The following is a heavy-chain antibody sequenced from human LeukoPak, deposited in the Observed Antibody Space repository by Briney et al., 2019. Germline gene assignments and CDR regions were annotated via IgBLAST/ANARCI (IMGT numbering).Heavy chain of an antibody. CDR2: IYWNDDK. Sequence: SGPTLVNPPQTLTLTCTFSGFSLRTRGVGVGWIRQPPGKALEWLALIYWNDDKRYSPSLKSRLTITKDTSKNQVVLTMTNMDPVDTATYYCAHAGSYFYYWGQGTLVTVSS. D-gene: IGHD1-26*01. CDR3: AHAGSYFYY. J-gene: IGHJ4*02. CDR1: GFSLRTRGVG. V-gene: IGHV2-5*01.